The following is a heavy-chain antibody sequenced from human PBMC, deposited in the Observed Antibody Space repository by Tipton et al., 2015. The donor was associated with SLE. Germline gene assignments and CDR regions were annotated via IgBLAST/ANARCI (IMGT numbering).Heavy chain of an antibody. CDR1: GFTFREYA. V-gene: IGHV3-23*01. CDR2: ISASGGFT. J-gene: IGHJ5*02. Sequence: SLRLSCGASGFTFREYAMSWVRQAPGKGLEWVSAISASGGFTHYADSVKGRFTISRDNSKNTLYLQMYTLRADDTAVYYCAKPYDCIWGTDEAWGQGTLVAASS. CDR3: AKPYDCIWGTDEA. D-gene: IGHD3-16*01.